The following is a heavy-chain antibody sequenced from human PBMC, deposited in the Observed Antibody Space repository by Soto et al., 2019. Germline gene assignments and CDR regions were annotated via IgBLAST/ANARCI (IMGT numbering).Heavy chain of an antibody. Sequence: PGGSLRLSCAASGFTFSSSWMDWVRQAPGKGLEWVANINQDGSEKNYVDSVKGRFTISRDNTKNSLYLHMRSLTAEDSALYYCSPSLNYWGQGPLVTVSS. CDR2: INQDGSEK. J-gene: IGHJ4*02. V-gene: IGHV3-7*01. CDR1: GFTFSSSW. CDR3: SPSLNY.